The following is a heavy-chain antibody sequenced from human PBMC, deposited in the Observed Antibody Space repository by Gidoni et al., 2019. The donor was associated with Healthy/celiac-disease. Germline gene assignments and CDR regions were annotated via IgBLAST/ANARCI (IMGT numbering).Heavy chain of an antibody. CDR1: GGSISSGGYY. V-gene: IGHV4-31*03. CDR2: IYYSGST. Sequence: QVQLQESGPGLVKPSQTLSLTCTVSGGSISSGGYYWSWIRQHPGQGLECIGYIYYSGSTYYNPSLKSRVTISVDTSKNQFSLKLSSVTAADTAVYYCARGGRYDFWSGLGYWGQGTLVTVSS. CDR3: ARGGRYDFWSGLGY. D-gene: IGHD3-3*01. J-gene: IGHJ4*02.